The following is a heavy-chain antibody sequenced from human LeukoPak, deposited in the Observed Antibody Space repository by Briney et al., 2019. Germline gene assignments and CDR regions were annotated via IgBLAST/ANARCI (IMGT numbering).Heavy chain of an antibody. CDR2: ISADGTI. J-gene: IGHJ4*02. D-gene: IGHD6-13*01. Sequence: GGSLRLSCAASGFTLDDYAMHWVRQAPGKGLEGVSLISADGTIYYADSVRGRFTISRDNNKNSLYLQMNSLRTEDTALYYCAKDLGYSSSPDFWGQGTLVTVSS. CDR3: AKDLGYSSSPDF. CDR1: GFTLDDYA. V-gene: IGHV3-43*02.